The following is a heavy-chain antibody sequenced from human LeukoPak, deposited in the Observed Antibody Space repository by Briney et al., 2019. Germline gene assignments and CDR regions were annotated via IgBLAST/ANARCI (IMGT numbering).Heavy chain of an antibody. CDR3: ARYCSGGSCYPLYYMDV. CDR1: GFTFSNYW. Sequence: GGSLRLSCAASGFTFSNYWMHWVRQAPGKGLVWVSRIKSDGRTTSYADSVKGRFTISRDNARNTLYLQMNGLRAEDTAVYYCARYCSGGSCYPLYYMDVWGKGTTVTVSS. V-gene: IGHV3-74*01. CDR2: IKSDGRTT. J-gene: IGHJ6*03. D-gene: IGHD2-15*01.